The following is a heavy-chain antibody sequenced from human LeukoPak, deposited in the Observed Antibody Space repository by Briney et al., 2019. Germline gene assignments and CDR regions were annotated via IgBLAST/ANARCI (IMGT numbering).Heavy chain of an antibody. J-gene: IGHJ6*03. V-gene: IGHV1-69*05. CDR1: GGTFSSYA. CDR3: ASLAYCGGDCYSPYYYMDV. D-gene: IGHD2-21*02. Sequence: SVKVSCKASGGTFSSYAISWVRQAPGQGLEWMGGIIPIFGTANYAQKFQGRVTITTDESTSTAYMELSSLRPEDTAVYYCASLAYCGGDCYSPYYYMDVWGKGTTVTVS. CDR2: IIPIFGTA.